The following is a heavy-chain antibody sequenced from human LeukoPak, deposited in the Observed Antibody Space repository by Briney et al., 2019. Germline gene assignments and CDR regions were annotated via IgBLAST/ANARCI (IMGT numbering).Heavy chain of an antibody. Sequence: ASVKVSCKASGYTFTSYGISWVRQAPGQGLEWMGWISAYNGDTNYAQKLQGRVTMTTDTSTTTAYMELRSLRSDDTAVYYCARNPMVRGQGWFDPWGQGTLVTVSS. D-gene: IGHD3-10*01. V-gene: IGHV1-18*01. CDR3: ARNPMVRGQGWFDP. J-gene: IGHJ5*02. CDR2: ISAYNGDT. CDR1: GYTFTSYG.